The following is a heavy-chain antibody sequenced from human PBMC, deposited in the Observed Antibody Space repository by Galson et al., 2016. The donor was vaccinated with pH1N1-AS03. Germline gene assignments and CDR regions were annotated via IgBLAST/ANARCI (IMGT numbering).Heavy chain of an antibody. CDR1: GLSVAKNY. CDR2: IYTGGDT. CDR3: ARSSGYQLLPPFDP. J-gene: IGHJ5*02. V-gene: IGHV3-53*01. D-gene: IGHD2-2*01. Sequence: SLRLSCAVSGLSVAKNYMSWVRQAPGKGLEWVSSIYTGGDTFYTDSVRGRFTISRDDSKNTLYLQMNSLRAADTAMYYCARSSGYQLLPPFDPWGQGTLVTVSS.